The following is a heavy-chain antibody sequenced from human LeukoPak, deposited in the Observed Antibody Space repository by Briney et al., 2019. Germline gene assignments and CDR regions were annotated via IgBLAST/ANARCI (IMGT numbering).Heavy chain of an antibody. CDR2: IKSKTDGGTT. CDR1: GFTFSNAW. CDR3: TTDGWAVPAAFLFDY. Sequence: PGGSLRLSCAASGFTFSNAWMSWVRQAPGKGLEWVGRIKSKTDGGTTDYAAPVKGRFTISRDDSKNTLYLQMNSLKTEDTAVYYCTTDGWAVPAAFLFDYWGQGTLVTVSS. V-gene: IGHV3-15*01. D-gene: IGHD2-2*01. J-gene: IGHJ4*02.